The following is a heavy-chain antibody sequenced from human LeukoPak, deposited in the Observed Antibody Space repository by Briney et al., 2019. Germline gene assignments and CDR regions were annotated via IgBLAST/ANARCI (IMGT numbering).Heavy chain of an antibody. CDR1: GFMPSNYW. CDR2: IKQDGSEK. CDR3: ARKGLTVIRGVIINHYYYYGMDV. Sequence: PGGSLRLSCAASGFMPSNYWMSWVRQAPGKGLEWGANIKQDGSEKYYVDSAKGRFTISRDNAKNSLYLQMNSLRAEDTAMYYCARKGLTVIRGVIINHYYYYGMDVWGKGTTVTVSS. V-gene: IGHV3-7*03. J-gene: IGHJ6*04. D-gene: IGHD3-10*01.